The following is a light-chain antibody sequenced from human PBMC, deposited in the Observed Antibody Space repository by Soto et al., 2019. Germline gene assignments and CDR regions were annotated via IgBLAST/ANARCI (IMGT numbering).Light chain of an antibody. CDR2: GAS. CDR1: QSVRSSY. Sequence: ELVLTQSPGTLSLSPGERATLSCRASQSVRSSYLAWYQRKPGQAPRLLVYGASSRATGIPDRFSGSGSGTDFALTISRLEPEDFAVYYCQQYGSSPPTFGQGTKVDIK. V-gene: IGKV3-20*01. J-gene: IGKJ2*01. CDR3: QQYGSSPPT.